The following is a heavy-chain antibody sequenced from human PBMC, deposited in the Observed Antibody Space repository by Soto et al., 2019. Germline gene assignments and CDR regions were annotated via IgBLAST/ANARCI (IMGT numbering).Heavy chain of an antibody. Sequence: QVQLQESGPGLVKPSETLSLTYTVSGGDISTYYWTWIRQPAGKGLEWIGRIYSSGSTKYNPSLKSRVTMSLDTSKNQFSLRLSSVTAADTAVYYCARGQRFSDWFDPWGQGTLVTVSS. J-gene: IGHJ5*02. D-gene: IGHD3-3*01. V-gene: IGHV4-4*07. CDR1: GGDISTYY. CDR3: ARGQRFSDWFDP. CDR2: IYSSGST.